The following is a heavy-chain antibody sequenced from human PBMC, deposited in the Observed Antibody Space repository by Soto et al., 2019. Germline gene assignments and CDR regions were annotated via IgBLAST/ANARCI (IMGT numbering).Heavy chain of an antibody. Sequence: SVKVSFKASGGTFSSYAISWVRQAPGQGLEWMGGIIPIFGTANYAQKFQGRVTITADESTSTAYMELSSLRSEDTAVYYCARGRKIVLMVYAPHDAFDIWGQGTMVTVSS. CDR2: IIPIFGTA. J-gene: IGHJ3*02. V-gene: IGHV1-69*13. CDR3: ARGRKIVLMVYAPHDAFDI. D-gene: IGHD2-8*01. CDR1: GGTFSSYA.